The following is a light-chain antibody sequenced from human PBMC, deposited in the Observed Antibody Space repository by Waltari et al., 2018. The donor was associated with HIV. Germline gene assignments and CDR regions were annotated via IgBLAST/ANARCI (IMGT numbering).Light chain of an antibody. CDR2: ENN. V-gene: IGLV1-51*01. CDR3: GTWDSNLSVVL. Sequence: SGLTQPPSLSAAPGQKVTISCYGSDSDIGNNYVSWYQQLPETAPKLLIHENNKRPSGIPDRFSGSKSGTSATLAITGLQTGDEADYFCGTWDSNLSVVLFGGGTKLTVL. CDR1: DSDIGNNY. J-gene: IGLJ2*01.